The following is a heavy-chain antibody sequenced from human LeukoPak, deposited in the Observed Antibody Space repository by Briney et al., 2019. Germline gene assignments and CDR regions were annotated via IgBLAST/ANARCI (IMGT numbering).Heavy chain of an antibody. CDR1: GGSISSYY. V-gene: IGHV4-59*01. D-gene: IGHD3-22*01. Sequence: SETLSLTCTVSGGSISSYYWSWIRQPPGKGLEWIGYIYYSGSTNYNPSLKSRVTISVDTSKNQFSLKLSSVTAADTAVYYCARGPYYYDSSGPFDYWGQGTLVTVSS. J-gene: IGHJ4*02. CDR2: IYYSGST. CDR3: ARGPYYYDSSGPFDY.